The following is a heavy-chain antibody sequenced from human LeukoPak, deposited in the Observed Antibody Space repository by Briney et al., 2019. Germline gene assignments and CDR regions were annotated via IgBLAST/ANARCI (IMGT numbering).Heavy chain of an antibody. CDR1: GYTFTAYY. CDR2: INPNSGGT. CDR3: VREVVLMVYAVGY. Sequence: GASVTVSCTASGYTFTAYYMHWLRQAPGQGLEGMGWINPNSGGTNYAQKFQGRVTMTRDTSISTAYMELSRLRSDDTAVYYCVREVVLMVYAVGYWGQGTLVTVSS. D-gene: IGHD2-8*01. J-gene: IGHJ4*02. V-gene: IGHV1-2*02.